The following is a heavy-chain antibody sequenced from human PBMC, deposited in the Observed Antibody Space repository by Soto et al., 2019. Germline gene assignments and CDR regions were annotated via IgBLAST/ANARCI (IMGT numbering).Heavy chain of an antibody. J-gene: IGHJ6*02. CDR2: INPNSGDT. D-gene: IGHD4-17*01. Sequence: GASVKVSCKASGYTFTGYYMHWVRQAPGQGLEWMGWINPNSGDTNYAQKFQGWVTMTRDTSISTAYMELSRLRSDDTAVYYCAREGGTTVTTGYYGMDVWGQGTTVTVSS. CDR1: GYTFTGYY. CDR3: AREGGTTVTTGYYGMDV. V-gene: IGHV1-2*04.